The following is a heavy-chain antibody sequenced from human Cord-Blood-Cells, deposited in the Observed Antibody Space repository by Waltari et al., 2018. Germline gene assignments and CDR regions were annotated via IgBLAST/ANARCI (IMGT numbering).Heavy chain of an antibody. CDR1: GFTVSSNY. Sequence: EVQLVESGGGLIQPGGSLRRSWAASGFTVSSNYTSWVRQAPGKGLEWVSVIYSGGSTYYADSVKGRFTISRDNSKNTLYLQMNSLRAEDTAVYYCARVYCSSTSCYEFDYWGQGTLVTVSS. V-gene: IGHV3-53*01. CDR3: ARVYCSSTSCYEFDY. CDR2: IYSGGST. D-gene: IGHD2-2*01. J-gene: IGHJ4*02.